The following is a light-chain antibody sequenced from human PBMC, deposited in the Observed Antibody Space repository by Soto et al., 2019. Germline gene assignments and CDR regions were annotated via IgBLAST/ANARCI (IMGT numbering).Light chain of an antibody. Sequence: DIQMTQSPSSVYASVGDTVAITCLASQGVSSRLAWYQQKPGTAPKVLISVASSLQSGVPSRFSGSRSATDSTLTISTLQPEDFAPYYCQQTTSFPLTFGGGTKVEIK. J-gene: IGKJ4*02. CDR3: QQTTSFPLT. V-gene: IGKV1-12*01. CDR1: QGVSSR. CDR2: VAS.